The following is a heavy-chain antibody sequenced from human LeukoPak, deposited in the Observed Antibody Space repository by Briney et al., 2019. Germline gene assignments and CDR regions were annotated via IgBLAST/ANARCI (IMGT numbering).Heavy chain of an antibody. CDR2: IYYSGST. V-gene: IGHV4-31*03. D-gene: IGHD3-10*01. J-gene: IGHJ4*02. CDR3: ARMDRDYYGSGRDYFDC. Sequence: SQTLSLTCTVSGGSISSGTYYWSWIRQHPGKGLEWIGSIYYSGSTYYNPSLKSRLTISVDTSKNQCSLKLSSVTAADTAMYYCARMDRDYYGSGRDYFDCWGQGALVTVSS. CDR1: GGSISSGTYY.